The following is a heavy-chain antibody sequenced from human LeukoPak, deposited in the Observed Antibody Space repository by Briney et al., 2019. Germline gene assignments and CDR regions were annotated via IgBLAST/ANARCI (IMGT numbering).Heavy chain of an antibody. CDR3: ARGLSSGWYEFDY. V-gene: IGHV4-59*11. J-gene: IGHJ4*02. CDR2: IYYSGST. CDR1: GGSISSHY. Sequence: SETLSLTCTVSGGSISSHYWSWIRQPPGKGLEWIGYIYYSGSTNYNPSLKSRVTISVDTSKNQFSLKLSSVTAADTAVYYCARGLSSGWYEFDYWGQGTLVTVSS. D-gene: IGHD6-19*01.